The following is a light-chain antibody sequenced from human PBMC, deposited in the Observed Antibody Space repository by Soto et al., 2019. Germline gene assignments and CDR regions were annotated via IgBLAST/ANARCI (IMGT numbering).Light chain of an antibody. CDR2: LAS. Sequence: DIVMTQSPLSLPVTPGEPASISCRSSQSLLHSNGYNYFDWYVQKPGQSPQLPIYLASNRASGVPDRFSGSGSGTEFTLTISSLQSEDFAVYYCQQYNNWPALTFGGGTKVDIK. J-gene: IGKJ4*01. CDR3: QQYNNWPALT. CDR1: QSLLHSNGYNY. V-gene: IGKV2-28*01.